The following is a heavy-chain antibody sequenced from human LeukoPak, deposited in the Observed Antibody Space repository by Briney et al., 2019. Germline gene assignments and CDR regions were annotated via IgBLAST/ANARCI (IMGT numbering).Heavy chain of an antibody. CDR3: ARDHVKLGSNFHPFDAFDI. Sequence: ASVKVSCKASGYTFTSYAMNWVRQAPGQGLEWMGWINTNTGNPTYAQGFTGRFVFSFDTSVSTAYLQISSLKAEDTAVYYCARDHVKLGSNFHPFDAFDIRGQGTMVTVSS. D-gene: IGHD7-27*01. V-gene: IGHV7-4-1*02. CDR2: INTNTGNP. CDR1: GYTFTSYA. J-gene: IGHJ3*02.